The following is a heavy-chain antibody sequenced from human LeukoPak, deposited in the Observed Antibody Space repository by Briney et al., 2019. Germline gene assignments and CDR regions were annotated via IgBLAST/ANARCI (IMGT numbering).Heavy chain of an antibody. J-gene: IGHJ4*02. D-gene: IGHD3-3*01. V-gene: IGHV1-69*05. CDR2: IIPILGTA. CDR3: ARAPYYDFWSGYWSGFDY. Sequence: ASVKVSCKASGGTFSSYAISWVRQAPGQGLEWMGGIIPILGTANYAQKFQGRVTITTDESTSTAYMELSSLRSEDTAVYYCARAPYYDFWSGYWSGFDYWGQGTLVTVSS. CDR1: GGTFSSYA.